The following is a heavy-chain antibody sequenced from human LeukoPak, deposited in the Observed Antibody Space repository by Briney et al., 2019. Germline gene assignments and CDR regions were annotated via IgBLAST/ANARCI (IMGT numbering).Heavy chain of an antibody. CDR2: IYPGDSDT. V-gene: IGHV5-51*01. CDR3: ARRYYYGSGSHAELDY. Sequence: GESLKISCKGSGYIFTSYWIGWVRQLPGKGLEWMGIIYPGDSDTRYSPSFQGQVTISADKSISTAYLQWISLKASDTAMYYCARRYYYGSGSHAELDYWGQGTLVTVSS. D-gene: IGHD3-10*01. CDR1: GYIFTSYW. J-gene: IGHJ4*02.